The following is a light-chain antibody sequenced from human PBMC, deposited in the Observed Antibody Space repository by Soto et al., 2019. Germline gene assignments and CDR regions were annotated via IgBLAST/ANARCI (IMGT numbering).Light chain of an antibody. CDR3: TSYAGSYSFFYV. Sequence: QSARTQPPSASRAPGQSVTISCTGTSSEVGAYNYVSWYQQLPGKAPKLIIYEVSKRPSGVPDRFSGSKSGNTASLTVSGLQAEDEADYYCTSYAGSYSFFYVFGTGTKVTVL. CDR2: EVS. CDR1: SSEVGAYNY. J-gene: IGLJ1*01. V-gene: IGLV2-8*01.